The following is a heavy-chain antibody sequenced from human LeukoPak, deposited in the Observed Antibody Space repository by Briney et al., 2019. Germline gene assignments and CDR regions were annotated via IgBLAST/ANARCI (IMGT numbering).Heavy chain of an antibody. D-gene: IGHD3-22*01. Sequence: GASVKVSCTASGYTFTSYYMHRVRQAPGQGLEWMGIINPSGGSTSYAQKFQGRVTMTRDTSTSTVYMELSSLRSEDTAVYYCARGGALPYTYYYDSSGYPYWGQGTLVTVSS. CDR2: INPSGGST. CDR1: GYTFTSYY. J-gene: IGHJ4*02. V-gene: IGHV1-46*01. CDR3: ARGGALPYTYYYDSSGYPY.